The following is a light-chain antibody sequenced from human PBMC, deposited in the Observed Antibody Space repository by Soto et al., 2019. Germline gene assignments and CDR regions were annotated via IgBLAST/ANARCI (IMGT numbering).Light chain of an antibody. J-gene: IGKJ5*01. CDR3: HSRA. CDR1: QTISRW. V-gene: IGKV1-5*01. CDR2: DAS. Sequence: DIHLTQTPSTLSSSVGDGVTITCRASQTISRWLAWYQQKPGRAPKLLIYDASTLESGVPSRFSGSGSETEFTLTISRLQPDDFATYFCHSRAFGQGTRLEI.